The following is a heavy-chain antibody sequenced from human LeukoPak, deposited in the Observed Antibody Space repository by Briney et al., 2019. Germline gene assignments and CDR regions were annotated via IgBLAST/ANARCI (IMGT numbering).Heavy chain of an antibody. V-gene: IGHV1-69*06. J-gene: IGHJ5*02. Sequence: RASVKVSCKASGGTFSSYAISWVRQAPGQGLEWMGGIIPIFGTANYAQKFQGRVTITADKSTSTAYMELSSLRSEDTAVYYCARASIAAPRGWFDPWGQGTLVTVSS. CDR2: IIPIFGTA. CDR1: GGTFSSYA. CDR3: ARASIAAPRGWFDP. D-gene: IGHD6-6*01.